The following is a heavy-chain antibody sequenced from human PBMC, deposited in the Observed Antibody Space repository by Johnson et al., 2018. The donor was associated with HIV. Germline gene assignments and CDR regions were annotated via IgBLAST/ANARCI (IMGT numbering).Heavy chain of an antibody. D-gene: IGHD3-9*01. V-gene: IGHV3-11*04. Sequence: QVQLVESGGGVVQPGGSLRLSCAASGFTFSDYYMSWIRQAPGKGLEWVSYISSSGSTIYYADSVKGRFTISRDNSKNTLYLQMNSLRADDTAVYYCAKDLRVFDWFNAYDAFDIWGQGTMVTVSS. CDR1: GFTFSDYY. CDR2: ISSSGSTI. J-gene: IGHJ3*02. CDR3: AKDLRVFDWFNAYDAFDI.